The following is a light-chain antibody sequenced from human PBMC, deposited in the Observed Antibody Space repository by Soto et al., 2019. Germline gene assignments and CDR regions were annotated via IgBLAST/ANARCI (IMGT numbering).Light chain of an antibody. CDR3: QQANTFTFT. CDR2: DAS. V-gene: IGKV1-12*02. Sequence: DIQMTQSPSSVSTSVGDRVTITCRASQNIGDWLAWYQQKPGKVTQLLIYDASTLQSGVPSRFNGSRSGPNLTLIINSLQPEDFSTYYCQQANTFTFTFGGGTKVDIX. CDR1: QNIGDW. J-gene: IGKJ4*01.